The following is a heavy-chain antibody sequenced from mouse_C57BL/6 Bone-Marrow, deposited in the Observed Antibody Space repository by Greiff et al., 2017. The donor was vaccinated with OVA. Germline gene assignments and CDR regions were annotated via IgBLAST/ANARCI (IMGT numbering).Heavy chain of an antibody. D-gene: IGHD2-5*01. CDR2: IHPNSGST. CDR3: YSNYGGFAY. J-gene: IGHJ3*01. Sequence: QVQLQHSGAELVKPGASVKLSCKASGYTFTSYWMHWVKQRPGQGLEWIGMIHPNSGSTNYNEKFKSKATLTVDKSSSTAYMQLSSLTSEDSAVYYCYSNYGGFAYWGQGTLVTVSA. V-gene: IGHV1-64*01. CDR1: GYTFTSYW.